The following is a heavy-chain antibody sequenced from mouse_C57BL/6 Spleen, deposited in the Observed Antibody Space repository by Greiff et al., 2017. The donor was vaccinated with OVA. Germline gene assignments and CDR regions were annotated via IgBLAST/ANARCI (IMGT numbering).Heavy chain of an antibody. CDR2: INPNNGGT. J-gene: IGHJ2*01. CDR3: ARAPLYYGSSYVGFDY. V-gene: IGHV1-18*01. D-gene: IGHD1-1*01. Sequence: EVKLMESGPELVKPGASVKIPCKASGYTFTDYNMDWVKQSHGKSLEWIGDINPNNGGTIYNQKFKGKATLTVDKSSSTAYMELRSLTSEDTAVYYCARAPLYYGSSYVGFDYWGQGTTLTVSS. CDR1: GYTFTDYN.